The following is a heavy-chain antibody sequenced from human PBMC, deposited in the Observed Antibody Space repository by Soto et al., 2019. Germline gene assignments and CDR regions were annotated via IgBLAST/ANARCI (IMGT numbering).Heavy chain of an antibody. CDR2: INPNSGGT. V-gene: IGHV1-2*02. CDR1: GYTFTDYY. Sequence: QVQLVQSGAEVKKPGASGKVSCKASGYTFTDYYMHWVRQAPGQGLEWMGWINPNSGGTNYAQKFQGRVTIPSNPSISTACRELSRLRSDDTGVYYCARDVCPHTDIAMVRGVIIFGYRHDDFDIWCQGTMVTVSS. CDR3: ARDVCPHTDIAMVRGVIIFGYRHDDFDI. J-gene: IGHJ3*02. D-gene: IGHD3-10*01.